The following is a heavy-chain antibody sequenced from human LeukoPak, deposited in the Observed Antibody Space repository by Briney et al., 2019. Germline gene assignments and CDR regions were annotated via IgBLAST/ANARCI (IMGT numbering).Heavy chain of an antibody. J-gene: IGHJ6*04. CDR1: GFTFSDYY. V-gene: IGHV3-11*06. CDR2: ISNSSSYT. Sequence: GGSLRFSGAASGFTFSDYYMSWLRQAPGKGLKGGSYISNSSSYTNYADSVKGRFTISRDNAKNSLYLQMNSLRAEDTAVYYCARDVCSSTSCYTHYYYHGMDVWGKGSTVTVCS. CDR3: ARDVCSSTSCYTHYYYHGMDV. D-gene: IGHD2-2*02.